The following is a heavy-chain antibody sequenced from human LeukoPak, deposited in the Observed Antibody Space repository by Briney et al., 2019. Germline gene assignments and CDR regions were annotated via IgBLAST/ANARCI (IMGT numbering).Heavy chain of an antibody. Sequence: ASVKVSCKASGYTFTGYYMHWVRQAPGQGLEWMGWINPNSGGTNYAQKFQGRVTMTRDTSISTAYMELSRLRSDDTAVYYCARVPPVVGTAHHDVFDIWGQGTMVTVSS. CDR3: ARVPPVVGTAHHDVFDI. J-gene: IGHJ3*02. D-gene: IGHD2-15*01. CDR2: INPNSGGT. V-gene: IGHV1-2*02. CDR1: GYTFTGYY.